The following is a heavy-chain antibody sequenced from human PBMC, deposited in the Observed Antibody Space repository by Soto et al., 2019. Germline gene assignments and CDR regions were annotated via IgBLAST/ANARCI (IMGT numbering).Heavy chain of an antibody. CDR2: INAGKGDT. J-gene: IGHJ4*02. Sequence: SVKVSCKASGYTFTNHAIHWVRQAPGQGLEWMGWINAGKGDTKYPQRFQGRVTITRDTSASTAYMELSSLRSEDTAVYYCARNILGGTTDYWGPGTLVTVSS. CDR3: ARNILGGTTDY. D-gene: IGHD1-7*01. CDR1: GYTFTNHA. V-gene: IGHV1-3*01.